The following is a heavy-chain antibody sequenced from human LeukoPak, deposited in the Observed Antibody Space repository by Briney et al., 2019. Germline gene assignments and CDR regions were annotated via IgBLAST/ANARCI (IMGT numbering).Heavy chain of an antibody. CDR1: GFTFSSYA. V-gene: IGHV3-23*01. J-gene: IGHJ5*02. CDR3: SKGGSGWYGGWFDP. CDR2: ISGSGGST. Sequence: GGSLRLSCAASGFTFSSYAMSWVRQAPGKGLEWVSAISGSGGSTYYADSVKGRFTISRDNSKNTLYLQMNSLRAEDTAVYYCSKGGSGWYGGWFDPWGQGTLVTVSS. D-gene: IGHD6-19*01.